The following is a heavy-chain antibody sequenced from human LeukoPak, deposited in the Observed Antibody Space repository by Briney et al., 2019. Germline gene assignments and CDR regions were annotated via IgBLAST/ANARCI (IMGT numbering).Heavy chain of an antibody. Sequence: QSGGSLRLSCTASGFTFGDYAMSWVRQAPGKGLEWVGFIRSKAYGGTTEYAASVKGRFTISRDDSKSIAYLQMNSLKTEDTAVYYCTRNPYCSSTSCTLSYFDYWGQGTLVTVSS. D-gene: IGHD2-2*01. CDR3: TRNPYCSSTSCTLSYFDY. CDR2: IRSKAYGGTT. CDR1: GFTFGDYA. J-gene: IGHJ4*02. V-gene: IGHV3-49*04.